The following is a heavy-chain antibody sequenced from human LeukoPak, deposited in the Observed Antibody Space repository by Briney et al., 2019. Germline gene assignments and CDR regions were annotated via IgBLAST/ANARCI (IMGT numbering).Heavy chain of an antibody. CDR1: GGSISTYY. CDR3: ARGGSDSSGYYS. V-gene: IGHV4-38-2*02. Sequence: SETLSLTCTVSGGSISTYYWGWIRQPPGKGLEWIGSIYHSGSTYYNPSLKSRVTISVDTSKNQFSLKLSSVTAADTAVYYCARGGSDSSGYYSWGQGTLVTVSS. D-gene: IGHD3-22*01. CDR2: IYHSGST. J-gene: IGHJ4*02.